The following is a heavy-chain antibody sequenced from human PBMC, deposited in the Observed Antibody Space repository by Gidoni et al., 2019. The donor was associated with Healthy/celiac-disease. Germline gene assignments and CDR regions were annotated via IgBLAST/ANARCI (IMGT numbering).Heavy chain of an antibody. CDR2: IYTSGST. V-gene: IGHV4-61*02. D-gene: IGHD2-2*01. Sequence: QVQLQESGPGLVKPSQTLSLTCTVPGGSISSGSYYWSWIRQPAGKGLEWIGRIYTSGSTNYNPSLKSRVTISVDTSKNQFSLKLSSVTAADTAVYYCARDWPLSSYYYYMDVWGKGTTVTVSS. CDR1: GGSISSGSYY. CDR3: ARDWPLSSYYYYMDV. J-gene: IGHJ6*03.